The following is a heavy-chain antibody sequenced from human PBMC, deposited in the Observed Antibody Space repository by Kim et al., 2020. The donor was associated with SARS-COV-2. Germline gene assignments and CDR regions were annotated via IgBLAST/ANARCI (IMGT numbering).Heavy chain of an antibody. Sequence: GGSLRLSCAASGFTFDDYGMSWVRQAPGKGLEWVSGINWNGGSTGYADSVKGRFTISRDNAKNSLYLQMNSLRAEDTALYYCAREFRETYYDILTGYSITYYYYYYYMDVWGKGTTVTVSS. D-gene: IGHD3-9*01. J-gene: IGHJ6*03. CDR1: GFTFDDYG. CDR3: AREFRETYYDILTGYSITYYYYYYYMDV. CDR2: INWNGGST. V-gene: IGHV3-20*04.